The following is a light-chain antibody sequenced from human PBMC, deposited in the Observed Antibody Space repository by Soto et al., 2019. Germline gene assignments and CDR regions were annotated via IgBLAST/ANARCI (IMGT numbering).Light chain of an antibody. CDR2: ANS. CDR1: SSNTGAGYD. Sequence: QSVLTQPPSGSGAPGQRVTISCTGSSSNTGAGYDVHWYQQFPATVPKLLIYANSNRPSGVPDRFSGSKSGTSASLAITGLQAEDEADYYCQSYDSSLSVWVFGGGTKLTVL. CDR3: QSYDSSLSVWV. V-gene: IGLV1-40*01. J-gene: IGLJ3*02.